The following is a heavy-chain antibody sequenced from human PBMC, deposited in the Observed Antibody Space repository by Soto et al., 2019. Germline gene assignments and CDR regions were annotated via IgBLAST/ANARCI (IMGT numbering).Heavy chain of an antibody. D-gene: IGHD4-17*01. CDR1: GFIFSSYG. J-gene: IGHJ6*02. CDR3: AKATDTTLLTYAMDV. CDR2: IWYDGSNN. V-gene: IGHV3-33*06. Sequence: QVQLVESGGGVVQPGRSLRLSCAASGFIFSSYGMHWVRQAPGKGLEWVAVIWYDGSNNYYADSVKGRFTISRDNSKNTLYLQMDSLRAEDTAVYYCAKATDTTLLTYAMDVWGQGTTVTVSS.